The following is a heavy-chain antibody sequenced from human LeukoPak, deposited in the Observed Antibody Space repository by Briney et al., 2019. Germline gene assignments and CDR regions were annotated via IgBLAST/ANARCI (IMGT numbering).Heavy chain of an antibody. CDR1: GYTFTIYG. V-gene: IGHV1-18*01. CDR3: ARVYSKLWFGELLYFHY. J-gene: IGHJ4*02. D-gene: IGHD3-10*01. CDR2: ISAYNGNT. Sequence: ASVTVSFTCSGYTFTIYGISWVRQAPGQGRGWVGWISAYNGNTNYAQKLQGRVTMTTDTSTSTAYMELRSLRSDDTAVYYCARVYSKLWFGELLYFHYWGQGTLVTVSS.